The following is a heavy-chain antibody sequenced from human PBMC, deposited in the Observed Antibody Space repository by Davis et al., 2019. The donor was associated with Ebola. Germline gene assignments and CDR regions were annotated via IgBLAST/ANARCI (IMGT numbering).Heavy chain of an antibody. V-gene: IGHV5-51*01. CDR3: ARHSEYSSSSGAFDI. J-gene: IGHJ3*02. CDR2: IFPGDSDT. CDR1: GYSFTTYW. D-gene: IGHD6-6*01. Sequence: GESLKISCKGSGYSFTTYWIVWVRQLPGKGLECMGIIFPGDSDTRYSPSFQGQVTISADKSISTAYLQWSSLKASDTAMYYCARHSEYSSSSGAFDIWGQGTMVTVSS.